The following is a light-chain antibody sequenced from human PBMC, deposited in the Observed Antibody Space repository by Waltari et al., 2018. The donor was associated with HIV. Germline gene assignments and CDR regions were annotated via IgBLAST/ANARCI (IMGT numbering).Light chain of an antibody. CDR2: KIA. CDR3: MQATYFPRT. V-gene: IGKV2-24*01. CDR1: HGLVHSDGNTY. J-gene: IGKJ2*01. Sequence: VMTQTPLSAPVTLGQPASISCTSSHGLVHSDGNTYLTWLHQRPGQPPRLLIHKIAQRFSGVPDRFSGSGAVTNLTLKISRVEVDDAGVFYCMQATYFPRTFGQGTRLEIK.